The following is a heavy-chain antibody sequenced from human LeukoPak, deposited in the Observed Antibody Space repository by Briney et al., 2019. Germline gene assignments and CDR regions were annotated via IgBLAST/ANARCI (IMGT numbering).Heavy chain of an antibody. J-gene: IGHJ4*02. CDR1: GFTFSSYW. V-gene: IGHV3-7*03. Sequence: GGSLRLSCAASGFTFSSYWMSWVRQAPGKGLEWVANIKQDGSEKYYVDSAKGRFTISRDNAQNSLHLQMNSLRAEDTAVYYCARLSSGWYGDFDYWGQGTLVTVSS. D-gene: IGHD6-19*01. CDR2: IKQDGSEK. CDR3: ARLSSGWYGDFDY.